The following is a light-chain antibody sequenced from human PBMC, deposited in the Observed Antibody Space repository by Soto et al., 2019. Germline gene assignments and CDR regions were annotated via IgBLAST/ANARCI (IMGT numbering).Light chain of an antibody. CDR1: QSINTW. Sequence: DIQMTQSPSTLSASVGDRVTITCRASQSINTWLAWYQQKPGKAPRLLIYRASTLEDGVPSRFSGSGSGTEFTLTINSLQTDDFATHYCQHYNTYYSFGPGTTVDIK. J-gene: IGKJ3*01. CDR2: RAS. V-gene: IGKV1-5*03. CDR3: QHYNTYYS.